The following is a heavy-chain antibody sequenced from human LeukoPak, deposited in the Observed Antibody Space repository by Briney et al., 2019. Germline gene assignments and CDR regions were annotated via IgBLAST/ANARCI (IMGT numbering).Heavy chain of an antibody. J-gene: IGHJ4*02. CDR2: TTGGGGST. D-gene: IGHD3-3*01. CDR3: AKDGRSGAPFDR. V-gene: IGHV3-23*01. CDR1: GFTVYNFA. Sequence: GGSLRLSCVASGFTVYNFAMSWVRQAPGKGLEWVSLTTGGGGSTDYADSVKGRFTISRDNSKNTLYLQMNSLRVEDTATYYCAKDGRSGAPFDRWGQGTVLTVSS.